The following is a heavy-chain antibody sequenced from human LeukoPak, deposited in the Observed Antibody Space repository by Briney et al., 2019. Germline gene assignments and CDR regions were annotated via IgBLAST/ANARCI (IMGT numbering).Heavy chain of an antibody. Sequence: GVSLQISCKGSGYSFTSYWIVWVRQLPGKGLEWMGIIYPGDSDTRYSPSFQGQVTISADKSISTAYLQWSSLKASDTAMYYCARPSGYSGFDLNFDYWGQGTLVTVSS. CDR3: ARPSGYSGFDLNFDY. CDR1: GYSFTSYW. V-gene: IGHV5-51*01. J-gene: IGHJ4*02. D-gene: IGHD5-12*01. CDR2: IYPGDSDT.